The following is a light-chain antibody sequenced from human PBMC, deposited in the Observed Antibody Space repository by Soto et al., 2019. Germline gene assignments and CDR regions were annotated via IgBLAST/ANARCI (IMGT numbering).Light chain of an antibody. CDR3: QQLNSYPLT. Sequence: DIQITQSPSTLSGSVVDRVTITCRASQTISSWLAWYQQKLGRAPRLLIYDASSLESGVPSRFSGSGYGTEFTLTISSLQPDDFATYSCQQLNSYPLTFGGGTKVDIK. V-gene: IGKV1-5*01. J-gene: IGKJ4*01. CDR2: DAS. CDR1: QTISSW.